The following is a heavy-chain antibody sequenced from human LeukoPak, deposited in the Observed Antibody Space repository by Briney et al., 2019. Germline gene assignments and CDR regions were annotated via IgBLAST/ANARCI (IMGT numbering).Heavy chain of an antibody. CDR3: ARLGRGSQWLVRDYYYYMDV. CDR1: GFTVSRNY. Sequence: PGGSLRLSCAASGFTVSRNYIYWVRQAPGKGLEWVSVIYTGGSTYYADSVKGRFTISRDNSKNTAYLQMNSLRPEDTAVYYCARLGRGSQWLVRDYYYYMDVWGKGTTVTISS. CDR2: IYTGGST. J-gene: IGHJ6*03. V-gene: IGHV3-66*01. D-gene: IGHD6-19*01.